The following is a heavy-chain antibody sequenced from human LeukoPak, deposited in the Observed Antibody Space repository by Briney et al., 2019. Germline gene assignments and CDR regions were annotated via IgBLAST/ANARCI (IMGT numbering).Heavy chain of an antibody. Sequence: ASMLPSCAAAGFTFIDSALHWGRRASGEGLVWVGGIRGKGYSDPPAYAASVKGRFTISRDDSKSTAYLQMNCLQAEDTALYYCTVPQSGGNWFDPWGPGTLVTVPS. CDR2: IRGKGYSDPP. CDR1: GFTFIDSA. J-gene: IGHJ5*02. V-gene: IGHV3-73*01. CDR3: TVPQSGGNWFDP. D-gene: IGHD3-16*01.